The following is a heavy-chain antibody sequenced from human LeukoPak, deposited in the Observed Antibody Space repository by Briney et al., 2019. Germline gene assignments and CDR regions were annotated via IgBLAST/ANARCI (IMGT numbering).Heavy chain of an antibody. CDR1: GFTFSNAW. CDR2: ISNSGGSI. V-gene: IGHV3-23*01. CDR3: HKYSTSGTDS. Sequence: PGGSLRLSCAASGFTFSNAWMSWVRQAPGKGLEWVSTISNSGGSIYYADSVKGRFTISRDNSKNTLYLQMNSLRAVDTAVYYCHKYSTSGTDSWGQGTLVTVSS. D-gene: IGHD6-6*01. J-gene: IGHJ4*02.